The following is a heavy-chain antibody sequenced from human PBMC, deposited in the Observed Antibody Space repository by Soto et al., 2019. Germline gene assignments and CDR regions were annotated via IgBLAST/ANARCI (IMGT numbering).Heavy chain of an antibody. J-gene: IGHJ4*02. V-gene: IGHV3-15*07. D-gene: IGHD4-17*01. CDR1: GFTFSNAW. Sequence: PGGSLRLSCAASGFTFSNAWIHWVRQAPGKGLEWVGRIKSKTDGGTTDFAAPVKGRFAISRDDSKDMVYLQMNSLRAEDTAVYYCAAELPYADCRFDYWGQGALVTVSS. CDR3: AAELPYADCRFDY. CDR2: IKSKTDGGTT.